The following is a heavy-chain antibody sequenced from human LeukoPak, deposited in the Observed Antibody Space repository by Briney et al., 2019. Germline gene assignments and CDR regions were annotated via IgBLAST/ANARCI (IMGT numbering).Heavy chain of an antibody. CDR3: ARGLGNHSRYYYYGMDV. CDR2: INHSGST. CDR1: GGSFSGYY. D-gene: IGHD4-23*01. V-gene: IGHV4-34*01. Sequence: PSETLSLTCAVYGGSFSGYYWSWIRQPPGKGLEWIGEINHSGSTNYNPSLKSRVTISVDTSKNQFSLKLSSVTAADTAVYYCARGLGNHSRYYYYGMDVWGQGTTVTVSS. J-gene: IGHJ6*02.